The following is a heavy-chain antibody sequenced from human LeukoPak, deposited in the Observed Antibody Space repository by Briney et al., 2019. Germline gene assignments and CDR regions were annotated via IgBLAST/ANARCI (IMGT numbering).Heavy chain of an antibody. J-gene: IGHJ6*02. V-gene: IGHV1-18*01. CDR2: ISAYNGNT. CDR1: GYTFTSYG. D-gene: IGHD3-10*01. CDR3: ARDVPYYYGSGSYFYGMDV. Sequence: ASVKVSCKASGYTFTSYGISWVRQAPGQGLEWMGWISAYNGNTNYAQKLQGRVTMTTDTSTSTAYMELRSLRSDDTAVYYCARDVPYYYGSGSYFYGMDVWGQGTTVTVS.